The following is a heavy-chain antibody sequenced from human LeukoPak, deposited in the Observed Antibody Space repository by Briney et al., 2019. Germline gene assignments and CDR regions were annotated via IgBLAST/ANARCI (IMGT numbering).Heavy chain of an antibody. Sequence: GASVKVSCKASGGTFSSYAISWVRQAPGQGLEWMGRIIPILGIANYAQKFQGRVTITADKSTSTAYMEVSSLRSEDTAVYYCARDPPTVVTSTLTPWGQGTLVTVSS. CDR2: IIPILGIA. CDR1: GGTFSSYA. V-gene: IGHV1-69*04. CDR3: ARDPPTVVTSTLTP. J-gene: IGHJ5*02. D-gene: IGHD4-23*01.